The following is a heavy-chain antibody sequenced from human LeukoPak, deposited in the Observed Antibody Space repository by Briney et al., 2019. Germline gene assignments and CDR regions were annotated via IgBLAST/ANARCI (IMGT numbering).Heavy chain of an antibody. V-gene: IGHV3-66*02. J-gene: IGHJ4*02. CDR1: GFTVISNY. CDR2: IYSGGST. Sequence: GGSLRLSCAASGFTVISNYMSWVRQAPGKGLEWVSVIYSGGSTYYADSVKGRFTISRDNSKNTLYLQMNSLRAEDTAVYYCAKLVTVTTSRWGQGTLVTVSS. D-gene: IGHD4-11*01. CDR3: AKLVTVTTSR.